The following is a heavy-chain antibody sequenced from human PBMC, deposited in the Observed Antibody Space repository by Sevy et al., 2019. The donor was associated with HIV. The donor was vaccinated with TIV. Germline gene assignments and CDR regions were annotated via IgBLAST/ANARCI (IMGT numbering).Heavy chain of an antibody. D-gene: IGHD2-2*02. CDR1: GFTFSSYA. J-gene: IGHJ6*02. V-gene: IGHV3-23*01. CDR3: AKGTLVVPAVIYYYYGMDV. Sequence: GGSLRLSCAASGFTFSSYAMNWVRQAPGKGLEWVSAISHSGGSTYYADSVKGRFTISRNNSKNTPYLQMNSLRAEDMAVYYCAKGTLVVPAVIYYYYGMDVWGQGTTVTVSS. CDR2: ISHSGGST.